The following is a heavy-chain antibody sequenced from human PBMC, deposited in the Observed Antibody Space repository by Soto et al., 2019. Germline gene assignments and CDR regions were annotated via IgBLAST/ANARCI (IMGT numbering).Heavy chain of an antibody. Sequence: WWSLRLSCSASVFTFSSYSMNWVRQAPGKGLEWVSSISSSSSYIYYADSVKGRFTISRDNAKNSLYLQMNSLRAEDTAVYYCARLKWLQPDAFGIWGQGTMVTVSS. CDR1: VFTFSSYS. D-gene: IGHD5-18*01. CDR2: ISSSSSYI. CDR3: ARLKWLQPDAFGI. J-gene: IGHJ3*02. V-gene: IGHV3-21*01.